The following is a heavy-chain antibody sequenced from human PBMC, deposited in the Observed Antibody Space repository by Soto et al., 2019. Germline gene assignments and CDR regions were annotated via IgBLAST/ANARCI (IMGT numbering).Heavy chain of an antibody. CDR1: GFTFSNFD. Sequence: EVQLVESGGGLVQPGGSLRLSCAASGFTFSNFDMHWVRQATGKGLEWVSAIGTAGDTYYPGSVKGRFTISRENAKNSLYLQINSLRAEDTAVYYCARASSDSHGLVDYWGQGTLVTVSS. V-gene: IGHV3-13*04. D-gene: IGHD3-22*01. J-gene: IGHJ4*02. CDR2: IGTAGDT. CDR3: ARASSDSHGLVDY.